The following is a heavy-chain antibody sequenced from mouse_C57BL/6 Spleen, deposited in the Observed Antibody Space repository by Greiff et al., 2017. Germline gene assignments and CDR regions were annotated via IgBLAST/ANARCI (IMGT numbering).Heavy chain of an antibody. J-gene: IGHJ1*03. CDR3: ARDPITTVVATDWYFDV. CDR1: GFTFSSYA. CDR2: ISDGGSYT. D-gene: IGHD1-1*01. V-gene: IGHV5-4*01. Sequence: EVKLMESGGGLVKPGGSLKLSCAASGFTFSSYAMSWVRQTPEKRLEWVATISDGGSYTYYPDNVKGRFTISRDNAKNNLYLQMSHLKSEDTAMYYCARDPITTVVATDWYFDVWGTGTTVTVSS.